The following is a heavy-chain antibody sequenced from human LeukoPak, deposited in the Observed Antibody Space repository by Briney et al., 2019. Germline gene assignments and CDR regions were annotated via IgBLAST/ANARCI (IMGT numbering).Heavy chain of an antibody. CDR3: ARGLGQWELYYYYYMDV. Sequence: ASVKVSCKASGYTFTGYYMHWVRQAPGQGLEWMGWINPNSGGTNYAQKFQGRVTITRDTSISTAYMELSRLRSDDTAVYYCARGLGQWELYYYYYMDVWGKGTTVTVSS. V-gene: IGHV1-2*02. D-gene: IGHD1-26*01. CDR2: INPNSGGT. J-gene: IGHJ6*03. CDR1: GYTFTGYY.